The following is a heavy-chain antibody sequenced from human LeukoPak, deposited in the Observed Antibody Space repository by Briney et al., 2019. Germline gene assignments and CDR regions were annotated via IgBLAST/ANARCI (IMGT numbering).Heavy chain of an antibody. D-gene: IGHD3-3*01. CDR3: ARERIFGVVIIPYYFDY. Sequence: PSETLSLTCTVSSGSISSYYWSWIRQPAGKGLEWIGRIYTSESTNYNPSLKSRVTMSVDTSKNQFSLKLSSVTAADTAVYYCARERIFGVVIIPYYFDYWGQGTLVTVSS. J-gene: IGHJ4*02. CDR1: SGSISSYY. CDR2: IYTSEST. V-gene: IGHV4-4*07.